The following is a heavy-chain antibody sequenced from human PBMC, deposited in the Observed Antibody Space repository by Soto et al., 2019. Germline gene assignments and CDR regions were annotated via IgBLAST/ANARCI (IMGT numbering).Heavy chain of an antibody. CDR1: RYTFTSYY. J-gene: IGHJ4*02. D-gene: IGHD3-3*01. Sequence: ASVKVCCKASRYTFTSYYIHWVRQAPGQGLEWMGWINPNNGYTKYTQKFQGRVTVTRDTSITTAYLELTRLQSDDTAVYYCAKAKFDFWSGYWSPSLDFWGQGTLVTVSS. CDR2: INPNNGYT. CDR3: AKAKFDFWSGYWSPSLDF. V-gene: IGHV1-2*02.